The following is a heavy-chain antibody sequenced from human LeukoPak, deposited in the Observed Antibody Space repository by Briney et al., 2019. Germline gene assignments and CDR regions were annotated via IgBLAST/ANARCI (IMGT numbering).Heavy chain of an antibody. CDR1: GFTFYDFG. CDR3: VRRAGGYSHPYDY. J-gene: IGHJ4*02. CDR2: INWNGDST. V-gene: IGHV3-20*04. Sequence: PGGSLRLSCVASGFTFYDFGMSRVRQAPGEGLELVSGINWNGDSTGYADSVKGRFTISRDDSKNTLYLQMNSLRAEDTAVYYCVRRAGGYSHPYDYWGQGTLVTVSS. D-gene: IGHD4-23*01.